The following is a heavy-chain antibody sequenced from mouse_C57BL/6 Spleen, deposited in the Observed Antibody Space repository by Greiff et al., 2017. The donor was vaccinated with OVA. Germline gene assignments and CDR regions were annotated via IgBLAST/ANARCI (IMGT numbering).Heavy chain of an antibody. CDR1: GYTFTDYS. Sequence: DVKLVESGPVLVKPGASVKMSCKASGYTFTDYSMNWVKQSHGKSLEWIGVINPYNGGTSYNQKFKGKATLTVDKSSSTAYMELNSLTSEDSAVYYCATGDLGYWGQGTTLTVSS. V-gene: IGHV1-19*01. CDR2: INPYNGGT. J-gene: IGHJ2*01. CDR3: ATGDLGY.